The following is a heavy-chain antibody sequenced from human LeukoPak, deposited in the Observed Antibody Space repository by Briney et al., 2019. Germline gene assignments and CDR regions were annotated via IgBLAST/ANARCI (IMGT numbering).Heavy chain of an antibody. J-gene: IGHJ5*02. CDR2: INHSGST. V-gene: IGHV4-34*01. CDR3: ARHAKTYYYGSGRLNWFDP. D-gene: IGHD3-10*01. CDR1: GGSLSGYY. Sequence: PSETLSLTCAVYGGSLSGYYWSWIRQPPGKGLEWIGEINHSGSTNYNPSLKSRVTISVDTSKNQFSLKLSSVTAADTAVYYCARHAKTYYYGSGRLNWFDPWGQGTLVIVSS.